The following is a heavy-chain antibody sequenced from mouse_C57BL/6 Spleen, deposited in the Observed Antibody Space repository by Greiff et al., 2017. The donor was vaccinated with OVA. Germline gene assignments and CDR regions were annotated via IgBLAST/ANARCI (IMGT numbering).Heavy chain of an antibody. J-gene: IGHJ4*01. CDR3: ARFYAMDY. CDR2: INPNNGGT. V-gene: IGHV1-26*01. CDR1: GYTFTDYY. Sequence: VQLQQSGPELVKPGASVKISCKASGYTFTDYYMNWVKQSHGKSLEWIGDINPNNGGTSYNQKFKGKATLTVDKSSSTAYMELRSLTSEDSAVYYCARFYAMDYWGKGTSVTVSS.